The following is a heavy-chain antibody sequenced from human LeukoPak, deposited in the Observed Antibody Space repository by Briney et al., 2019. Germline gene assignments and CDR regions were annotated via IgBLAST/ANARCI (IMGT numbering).Heavy chain of an antibody. CDR1: GGSISSYY. CDR2: IYHSGST. J-gene: IGHJ5*02. Sequence: SETLSLTCTVSGGSISSYYWSWIRQPPGKGLEWIGYIYHSGSTKYNPSLKSRVTISVDTSKNQFSLKLTSVTAADTAVYYCAREWNWFDPWGQGTLVTVSS. CDR3: AREWNWFDP. V-gene: IGHV4-59*01.